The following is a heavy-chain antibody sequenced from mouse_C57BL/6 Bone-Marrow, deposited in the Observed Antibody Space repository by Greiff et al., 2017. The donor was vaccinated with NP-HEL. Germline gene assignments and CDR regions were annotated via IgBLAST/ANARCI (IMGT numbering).Heavy chain of an antibody. CDR3: ASSRVGRPYFDY. V-gene: IGHV2-2*01. J-gene: IGHJ2*01. D-gene: IGHD2-10*02. CDR1: GFSLTGYG. Sequence: QVHVKQSGPGLVQPSQSLSITCTVSGFSLTGYGVHWVRQSPGTGLEWLGVICSGGSTAYNAAFISSLPIITDNSNSQVFFKMNSMQADDTAIYYCASSRVGRPYFDYWGQGTTLTVSS. CDR2: ICSGGST.